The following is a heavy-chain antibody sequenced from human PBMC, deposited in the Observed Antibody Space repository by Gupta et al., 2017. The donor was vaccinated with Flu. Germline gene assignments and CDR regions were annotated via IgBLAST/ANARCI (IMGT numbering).Heavy chain of an antibody. CDR3: ARGPKSYCSGGSCYSGSGWFDP. CDR1: GYIFTSYD. Sequence: QVQLVQSGAEVKKPGASVKVSCKASGYIFTSYDINWLRQATGQGPEWMGWMNPNSGNTGYAQTFQGRVTMTANTSISTAYMELSRLTSGDTAVYYCARGPKSYCSGGSCYSGSGWFDPWGQGTLVTVSS. D-gene: IGHD2-15*01. J-gene: IGHJ5*02. CDR2: MNPNSGNT. V-gene: IGHV1-8*01.